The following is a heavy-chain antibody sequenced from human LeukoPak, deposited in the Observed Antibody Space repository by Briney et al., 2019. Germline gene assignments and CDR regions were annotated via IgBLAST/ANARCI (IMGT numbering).Heavy chain of an antibody. CDR2: IYYSGST. V-gene: IGHV4-39*07. CDR3: ARGDWGNIDY. Sequence: SETLSLTCTVSGGSISSSSYYWGWIRQPPGKGLQWIGSIYYSGSTYYNPSLKSRVTISVDTSKNQFSLKLSSVTAADTAVYYCARGDWGNIDYWGQGTLVTVSS. CDR1: GGSISSSSYY. D-gene: IGHD7-27*01. J-gene: IGHJ4*02.